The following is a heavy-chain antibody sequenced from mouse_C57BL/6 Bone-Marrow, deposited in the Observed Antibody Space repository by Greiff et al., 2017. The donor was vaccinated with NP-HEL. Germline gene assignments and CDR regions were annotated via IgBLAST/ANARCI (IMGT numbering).Heavy chain of an antibody. Sequence: EVKLQESGPALVKPSQTVSLTCTVTGYSITNGNHWWNWIRQVSGSKLEWIGYISSSGSTDSNPSLKSRISITRDTSKNQLFLQLNSVTTEDIATYYCARGNYYGSPWYFDVWGTGTTVTVSS. V-gene: IGHV3-4*01. CDR1: GYSITNGNHW. D-gene: IGHD1-1*01. CDR3: ARGNYYGSPWYFDV. J-gene: IGHJ1*03. CDR2: ISSSGST.